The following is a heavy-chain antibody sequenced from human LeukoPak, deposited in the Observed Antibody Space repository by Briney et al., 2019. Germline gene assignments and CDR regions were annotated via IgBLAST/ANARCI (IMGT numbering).Heavy chain of an antibody. CDR2: IGVNMNT. CDR3: VRQIGAGAFDF. Sequence: PSETLSLTCAVYGGTFPGYFWTWIRQPPGKGLEWIGAIGVNMNTHSNPSLKSPVTLSIDTSKNQFSLTLSSVTAADTARYSCVRQIGAGAFDFWGQGTDVTVSS. D-gene: IGHD6-13*01. V-gene: IGHV4-34*01. J-gene: IGHJ3*01. CDR1: GGTFPGYF.